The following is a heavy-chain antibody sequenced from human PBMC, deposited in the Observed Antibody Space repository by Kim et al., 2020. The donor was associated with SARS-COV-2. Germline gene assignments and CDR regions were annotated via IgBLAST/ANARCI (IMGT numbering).Heavy chain of an antibody. J-gene: IGHJ4*02. V-gene: IGHV1-24*01. CDR3: ATGDFWSGSGFDY. Sequence: YAQKFQGRVTMTEDTSTDTAYMELSSLRSEDTAVYYCATGDFWSGSGFDYWGQGTLVTVSS. D-gene: IGHD3-3*01.